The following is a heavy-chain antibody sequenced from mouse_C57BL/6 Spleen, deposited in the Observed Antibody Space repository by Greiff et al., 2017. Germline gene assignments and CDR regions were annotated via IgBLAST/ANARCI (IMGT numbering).Heavy chain of an antibody. Sequence: EVQLQQSGPELVKPGASVKMSCKASGYTFTDYNMHWVQQSHGKSLEWIGYINPNNGGTSYNQKFKGKATLTVNKSSSTAYMELRSLTSEDSAVYYCARSDGYYDWFAYWGQGTLVTVSA. J-gene: IGHJ3*01. CDR3: ARSDGYYDWFAY. CDR1: GYTFTDYN. V-gene: IGHV1-22*01. CDR2: INPNNGGT. D-gene: IGHD2-3*01.